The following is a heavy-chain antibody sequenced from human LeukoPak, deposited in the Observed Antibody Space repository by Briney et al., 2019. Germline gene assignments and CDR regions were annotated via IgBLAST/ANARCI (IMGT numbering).Heavy chain of an antibody. D-gene: IGHD4-11*01. CDR2: IFGSRDSI. CDR3: TRGMDHINYAWFNP. Sequence: GGSLRLSCAASGFSFSDFGMGWVRQAPGKRLEWVSSIFGSRDSISYANLVKGRFTISRDNAENSLYLQMDSLRVEDTAVYYCTRGMDHINYAWFNPWGQGTLVIVSS. CDR1: GFSFSDFG. J-gene: IGHJ5*02. V-gene: IGHV3-21*06.